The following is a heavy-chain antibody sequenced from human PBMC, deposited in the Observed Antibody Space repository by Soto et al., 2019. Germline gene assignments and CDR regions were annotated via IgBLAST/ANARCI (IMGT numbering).Heavy chain of an antibody. J-gene: IGHJ4*02. V-gene: IGHV1-69*06. CDR2: IIPIFGTA. D-gene: IGHD3-3*01. CDR1: GGTFSSYA. Sequence: QVQLVQSGAEVKKPGSSVKVSCKASGGTFSSYAISWVRQAPGQGLEWMGGIIPIFGTANYSQKFQGRVTITADKSTSTAYMEPSSLRSEDTDVYYCARAAEYYDFWSGYPRDPYFDYWGQGTLVTVSS. CDR3: ARAAEYYDFWSGYPRDPYFDY.